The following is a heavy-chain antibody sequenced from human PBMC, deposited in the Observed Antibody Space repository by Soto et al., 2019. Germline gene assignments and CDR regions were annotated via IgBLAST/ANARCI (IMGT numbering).Heavy chain of an antibody. J-gene: IGHJ6*02. CDR2: INPNSGGT. CDR3: AREALAHKDGMDV. V-gene: IGHV1-2*02. Sequence: ASVKVSCKASGYTFTGYYMHWVRQAPGQGLEWMGWINPNSGGTNYAQKFQGRVTITADESTSTAYMELSSLRSEDTAVYYCAREALAHKDGMDVWGQGTTVTVSS. CDR1: GYTFTGYY.